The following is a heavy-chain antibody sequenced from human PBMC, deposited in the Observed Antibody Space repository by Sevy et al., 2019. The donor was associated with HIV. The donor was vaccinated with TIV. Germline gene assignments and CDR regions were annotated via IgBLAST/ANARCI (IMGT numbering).Heavy chain of an antibody. CDR1: GYICADDW. D-gene: IGHD3-10*01. CDR3: ARPKARGGWYFDL. Sequence: GESLKISCEASGYICADDWIGWVRQMPGKGLELMGIIFPGDSDTRYNPSFQGQVTISADKSTSTAYLQWSSLKTSDTAMYYCARPKARGGWYFDLWGRGTLVTVSS. V-gene: IGHV5-51*01. J-gene: IGHJ2*01. CDR2: IFPGDSDT.